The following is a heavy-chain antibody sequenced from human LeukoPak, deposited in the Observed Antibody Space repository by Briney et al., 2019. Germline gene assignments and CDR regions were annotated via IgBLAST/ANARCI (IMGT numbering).Heavy chain of an antibody. CDR2: ISSSSSYI. CDR3: AREDSSWYGVIDY. J-gene: IGHJ4*02. Sequence: GGSLRLSCAASGFTFSSYSMNWVRQAPGKGLEWVSSISSSSSYIYYADSVKGRFAISRDNAKNSLYLQMNSLRAEDTAVCYCAREDSSWYGVIDYWGQGTLVTVSS. D-gene: IGHD6-13*01. CDR1: GFTFSSYS. V-gene: IGHV3-21*01.